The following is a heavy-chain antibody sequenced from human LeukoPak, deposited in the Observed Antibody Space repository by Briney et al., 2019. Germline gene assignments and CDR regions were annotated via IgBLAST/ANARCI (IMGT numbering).Heavy chain of an antibody. CDR2: IYYSGST. D-gene: IGHD3-10*01. V-gene: IGHV4-39*07. CDR3: ARAPHITMVRGVIITGKYYFDY. Sequence: SETLSLTCTVSGGSISSSSYYWGWIRQPPGKGLEWIGSIYYSGSTYYNPSLKSRLTISVDTSKNQFSLKLSSVTAADTAVYYCARAPHITMVRGVIITGKYYFDYWGQGTLVTVSS. J-gene: IGHJ4*02. CDR1: GGSISSSSYY.